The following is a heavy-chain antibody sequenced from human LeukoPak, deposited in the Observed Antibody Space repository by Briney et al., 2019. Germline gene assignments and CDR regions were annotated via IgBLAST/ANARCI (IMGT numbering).Heavy chain of an antibody. V-gene: IGHV3-7*01. Sequence: SGGSLRLSCAASGFTFSSYWLSRVRQSPGKGQEWVANIKPDGSEKYYVDSVKGRFTISRDNAKNSLYLQMSSLRAEDTAVYYCAGLYWGQGTLVTVSS. CDR3: AGLY. CDR2: IKPDGSEK. J-gene: IGHJ4*02. CDR1: GFTFSSYW.